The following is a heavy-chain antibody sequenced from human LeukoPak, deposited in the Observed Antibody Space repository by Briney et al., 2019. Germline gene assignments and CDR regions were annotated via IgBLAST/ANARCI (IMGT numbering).Heavy chain of an antibody. CDR3: ARVRPEYRDAFDI. J-gene: IGHJ3*02. D-gene: IGHD6-6*01. CDR2: INPNSGGT. V-gene: IGHV1-2*02. CDR1: GYTFTGYY. Sequence: GASVKVSCKASGYTFTGYYMHWVRQAPGQGLEWMGWINPNSGGTNYAQKFQGRVTMTRDTSISTAYMELSRLRSDDTAVYYCARVRPEYRDAFDIWGQGTMVTVSS.